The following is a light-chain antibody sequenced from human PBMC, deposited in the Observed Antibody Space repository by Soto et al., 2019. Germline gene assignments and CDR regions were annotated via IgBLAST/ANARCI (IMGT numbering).Light chain of an antibody. CDR2: RNN. CDR3: AVWEDSLSGVV. V-gene: IGLV1-47*01. Sequence: QSVLTQPTSASGTPGQRVTISCSGSSSNIGSNYVYWYQQLPGTAPKLLIYRNNHRPSGVPDRFSGSKSGTSASLAISGRRSEDEADYYCAVWEDSLSGVVFGGGTQLTVL. J-gene: IGLJ2*01. CDR1: SSNIGSNY.